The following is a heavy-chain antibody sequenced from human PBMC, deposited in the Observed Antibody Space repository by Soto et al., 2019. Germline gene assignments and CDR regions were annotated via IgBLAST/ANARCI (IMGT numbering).Heavy chain of an antibody. J-gene: IGHJ4*02. CDR1: GYTFTSYG. D-gene: IGHD4-17*01. Sequence: ASVKVSCKASGYTFTSYGISWVRQAPGQGLEWMGWISAYNGNTNYAQKLQGRVTMTTDTSTSTAYMELRSLRSDDTAVYYCARLGEEGPPTVVTPADYWGQGTLVTVSS. V-gene: IGHV1-18*01. CDR2: ISAYNGNT. CDR3: ARLGEEGPPTVVTPADY.